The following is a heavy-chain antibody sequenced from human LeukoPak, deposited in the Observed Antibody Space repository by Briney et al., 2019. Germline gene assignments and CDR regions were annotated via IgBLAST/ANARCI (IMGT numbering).Heavy chain of an antibody. CDR1: GFTFSDHD. J-gene: IGHJ4*02. CDR3: TRGPTGSYLNFDY. CDR2: ARNKANSHTT. V-gene: IGHV3-72*01. Sequence: GGSLRLSCAASGFTFSDHDMDWVRQAPGKGLEWVGRARNKANSHTTEYAAYVKFRFTVSRDDSKNLLCLQMNSLKTDDTAVYYCTRGPTGSYLNFDYWGQGTLVTVSS. D-gene: IGHD1-26*01.